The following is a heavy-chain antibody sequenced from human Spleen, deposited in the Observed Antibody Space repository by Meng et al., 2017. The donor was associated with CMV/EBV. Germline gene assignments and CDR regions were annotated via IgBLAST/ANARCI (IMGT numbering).Heavy chain of an antibody. Sequence: GESLKISCATSEFTFRLFVMHWVRQAPGEGLEWVAVISYDGDNKYYADSVKGRFTISRDNSKNTLYLQMNSLRAEDTAVYYCARDALGREQQLYSYFDYWGQGTLVTVSS. J-gene: IGHJ4*02. CDR3: ARDALGREQQLYSYFDY. V-gene: IGHV3-30*04. CDR1: EFTFRLFV. CDR2: ISYDGDNK. D-gene: IGHD6-13*01.